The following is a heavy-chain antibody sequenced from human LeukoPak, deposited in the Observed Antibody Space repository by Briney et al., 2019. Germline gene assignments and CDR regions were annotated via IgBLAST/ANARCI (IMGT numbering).Heavy chain of an antibody. Sequence: ASVKVSCKASGYTFTGYYMHWVRQAPGQGLEWMGWINPNSGGTNYAQKFQGRVTMTRDTSISTAYMELSRLRSDDTAVYYCARARFSYDILTGYYGTPQYFDYWGQGTLVTVSS. CDR2: INPNSGGT. CDR1: GYTFTGYY. D-gene: IGHD3-9*01. V-gene: IGHV1-2*02. J-gene: IGHJ4*02. CDR3: ARARFSYDILTGYYGTPQYFDY.